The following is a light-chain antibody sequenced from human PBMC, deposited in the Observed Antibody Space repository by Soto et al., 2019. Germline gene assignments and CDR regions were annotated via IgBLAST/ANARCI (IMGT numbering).Light chain of an antibody. J-gene: IGKJ1*01. CDR1: ESVSGY. CDR3: PQRSDWPLT. CDR2: DAS. Sequence: EVVLTQSPATLSLSPGERATLSCRASESVSGYLGCYQKRSGHAPRLLSDDASNRATGIPARFSGSGSVTEYTLTSSRVEPGEFTSYYCPQRSDWPLTFVQGTKVETK. V-gene: IGKV3-11*01.